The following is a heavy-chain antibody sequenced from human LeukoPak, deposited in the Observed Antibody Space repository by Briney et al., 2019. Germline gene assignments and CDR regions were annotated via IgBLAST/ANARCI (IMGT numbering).Heavy chain of an antibody. V-gene: IGHV4-39*01. CDR2: TYYSGST. CDR1: GGSIRSSNYY. CDR3: ARLFYDFWNGYYQYYFDN. J-gene: IGHJ4*02. Sequence: SETLSLTCSVSGGSIRSSNYYWGWVRRPPGKGLEWIGSTYYSGSTQSNPSLNSRVTISVDTSKNQFSLKLSSVTAADTAMYYCARLFYDFWNGYYQYYFDNWGQGTLVTVSS. D-gene: IGHD3-3*01.